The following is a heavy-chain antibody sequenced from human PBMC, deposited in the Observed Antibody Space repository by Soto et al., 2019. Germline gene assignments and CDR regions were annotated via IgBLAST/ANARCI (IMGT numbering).Heavy chain of an antibody. Sequence: SETLSLTCGVYSGSFSGYFWSWIRQPPGKGLEWIGEINHSGSTNYNPSLKSRVTISLDTSKNHFSLKLSSVTAADTAVYYCARGRVTIFGVAMDVWGQGTTVTVSS. J-gene: IGHJ6*02. CDR2: INHSGST. V-gene: IGHV4-34*01. CDR3: ARGRVTIFGVAMDV. D-gene: IGHD3-3*01. CDR1: SGSFSGYF.